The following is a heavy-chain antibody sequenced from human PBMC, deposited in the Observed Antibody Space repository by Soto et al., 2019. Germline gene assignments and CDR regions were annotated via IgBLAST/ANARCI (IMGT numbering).Heavy chain of an antibody. J-gene: IGHJ5*02. CDR1: GGSFSGYY. Sequence: SETLSLTCAVYGGSFSGYYWSWIRQPPGKGLEWIGEINHSGSTNYNPSLKSRVTISVDTSKNQFSLKLSSVTAADTAVYYCARDYDFWSGYYYNWFDPWGQGTLVTVSS. V-gene: IGHV4-34*01. D-gene: IGHD3-3*01. CDR2: INHSGST. CDR3: ARDYDFWSGYYYNWFDP.